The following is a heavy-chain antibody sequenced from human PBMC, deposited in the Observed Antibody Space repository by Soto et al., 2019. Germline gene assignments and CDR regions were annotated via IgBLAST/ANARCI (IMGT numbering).Heavy chain of an antibody. J-gene: IGHJ6*02. CDR1: GGAFSGYY. CDR3: ARRRSYYDRSGYYRRHYYYYGMDV. CDR2: IDHSGGT. D-gene: IGHD3-22*01. Sequence: KTSETLSLICAVYGGAFSGYYWSWIRQPPWKGLEWIGEIDHSGGTNYNPSLKSRVTISVDTSKNQFSLKLSSVTAADTAVFYCARRRSYYDRSGYYRRHYYYYGMDVWGQGTTVTVSS. V-gene: IGHV4-34*01.